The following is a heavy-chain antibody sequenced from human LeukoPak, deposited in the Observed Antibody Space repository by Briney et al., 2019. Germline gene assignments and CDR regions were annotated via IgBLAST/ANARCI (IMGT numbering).Heavy chain of an antibody. J-gene: IGHJ4*02. Sequence: GGSLRLSRAASGFTFSSYSMNWVRQAPGKGLEWVSSISSSSSYIYYADSVKGRFTISRDNAKNSLYLQMNSLRAEDTAVYYCARAEIHYYDSSGYYKDYWGQGTLVTVSS. V-gene: IGHV3-21*01. CDR1: GFTFSSYS. CDR2: ISSSSSYI. D-gene: IGHD3-22*01. CDR3: ARAEIHYYDSSGYYKDY.